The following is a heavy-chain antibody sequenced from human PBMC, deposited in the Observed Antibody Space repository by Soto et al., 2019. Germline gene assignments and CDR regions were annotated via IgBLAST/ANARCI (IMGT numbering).Heavy chain of an antibody. D-gene: IGHD3-3*01. Sequence: QVQLVQSGAEVMKPGASVKVSCKASGDTSTSHYIHWVRQAPGQGPEWMGRIHPSGGGTTYAHYFKGRLDMTRDTSTSTVDMDLSSLTYEDTSVYYCSNRVNGDFDVWGQGTTVIVS. V-gene: IGHV1-46*03. CDR3: SNRVNGDFDV. J-gene: IGHJ6*01. CDR2: IHPSGGGT. CDR1: GDTSTSHY.